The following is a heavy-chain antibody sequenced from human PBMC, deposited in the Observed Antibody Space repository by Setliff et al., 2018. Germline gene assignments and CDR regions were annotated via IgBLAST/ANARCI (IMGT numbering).Heavy chain of an antibody. CDR1: GGSFSGYY. CDR3: ARGYGYSSGWYRVYFDY. Sequence: SETLSLTCAVYGGSFSGYYWSWIRQPPGKGLEWIGEINHSGSTNYNPSLKSRVTISVDTSKNQFFLKLSSVTAADTAVYYCARGYGYSSGWYRVYFDYWGQGTLVTVSS. D-gene: IGHD6-19*01. CDR2: INHSGST. J-gene: IGHJ4*02. V-gene: IGHV4-34*01.